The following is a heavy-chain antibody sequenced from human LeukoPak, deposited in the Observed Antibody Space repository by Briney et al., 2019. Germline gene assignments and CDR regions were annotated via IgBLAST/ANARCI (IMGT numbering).Heavy chain of an antibody. J-gene: IGHJ4*02. CDR2: TSSSGGST. CDR1: EFTFRSYA. Sequence: GGSLRLSCAASEFTFRSYAMSWVRQAPGKGLEWVSATSSSGGSTFYADSVRGRFTISRDNSKNTLYLQMNSLRAEDTAVYYCARLKVKYYYDSSGYFDYWGQGTLVTVSS. V-gene: IGHV3-23*01. D-gene: IGHD3-22*01. CDR3: ARLKVKYYYDSSGYFDY.